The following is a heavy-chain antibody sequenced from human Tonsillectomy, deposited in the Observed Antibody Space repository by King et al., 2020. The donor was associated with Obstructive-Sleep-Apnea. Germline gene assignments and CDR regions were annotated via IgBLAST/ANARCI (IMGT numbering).Heavy chain of an antibody. CDR2: ISTSGGDT. Sequence: VQLVESGGGFLQPGGSLRLSCAASGFTFSRFAMSWVRQTPRKGLEWVSAISTSGGDTFYADSVKGRFTISRDNSKNTLSLQMNNLRLEDTAIYYCAKHTGGRWFGELPHLSDFDFWGQGTLVTVSS. D-gene: IGHD3-10*01. J-gene: IGHJ4*02. V-gene: IGHV3-23*04. CDR3: AKHTGGRWFGELPHLSDFDF. CDR1: GFTFSRFA.